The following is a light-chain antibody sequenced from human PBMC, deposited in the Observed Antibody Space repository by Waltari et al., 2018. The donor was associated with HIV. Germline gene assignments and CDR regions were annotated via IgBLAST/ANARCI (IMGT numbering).Light chain of an antibody. V-gene: IGLV2-14*01. J-gene: IGLJ1*01. CDR2: EVS. CDR3: SSYISTTTL. Sequence: QSAPTQPASVSGSPGQSIPISCTGTSSDIGHYKYVSWYQQSPGQAPKLMIYEVSNRPSGVSNRFSGSKSGNTASLTISGLQAEDEADYYCSSYISTTTLFGTGTKVTVL. CDR1: SSDIGHYKY.